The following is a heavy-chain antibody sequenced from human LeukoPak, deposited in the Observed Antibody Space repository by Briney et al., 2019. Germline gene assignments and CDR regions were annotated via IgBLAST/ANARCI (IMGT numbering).Heavy chain of an antibody. Sequence: GGSLRLSCAASGFAFSSYAMSWVRQAPGKGLEWVSAISGSGGSTYYADSVKGRFTISRDNSENTLYLQMNSLRAEDTAVYYCAKDYILTGYFAGYFDYWGQGTLVTVSS. CDR2: ISGSGGST. CDR1: GFAFSSYA. V-gene: IGHV3-23*01. CDR3: AKDYILTGYFAGYFDY. J-gene: IGHJ4*02. D-gene: IGHD3-9*01.